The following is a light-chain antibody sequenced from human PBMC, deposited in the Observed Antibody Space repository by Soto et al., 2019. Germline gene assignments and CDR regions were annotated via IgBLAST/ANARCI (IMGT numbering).Light chain of an antibody. J-gene: IGLJ3*02. CDR3: AAWDDSLNGSGV. CDR1: SSNIGSNT. CDR2: SNN. Sequence: QSVLTQPPSASGTPGQRVTISCSGSSSNIGSNTVNWYQQLPGTAPKLLLYSNNQRPSGVPDRFSGSKSGTSASLAISGLQSEDEADYYCAAWDDSLNGSGVFGGGTKLTVL. V-gene: IGLV1-44*01.